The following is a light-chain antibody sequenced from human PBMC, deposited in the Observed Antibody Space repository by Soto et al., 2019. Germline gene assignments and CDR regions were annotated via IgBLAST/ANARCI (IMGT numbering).Light chain of an antibody. J-gene: IGKJ1*01. CDR3: QQYGNSLTWT. V-gene: IGKV3-20*01. Sequence: EIVLTQSPATLSLSPGERATLSCRASQSVSTRSLAWYQQKPGQAPRLLIYGASSRASGIPDRFSGSGSGTDFTLTISRLEPEDFAVYYCQQYGNSLTWTFGQGTKVDIK. CDR2: GAS. CDR1: QSVSTRS.